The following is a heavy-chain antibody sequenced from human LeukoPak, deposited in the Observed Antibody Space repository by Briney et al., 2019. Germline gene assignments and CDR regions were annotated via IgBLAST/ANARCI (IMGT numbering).Heavy chain of an antibody. D-gene: IGHD3-10*01. J-gene: IGHJ6*02. CDR2: ISSSGGYI. V-gene: IGHV3-21*01. CDR1: GLTFSSFG. Sequence: GGSLRLSCAASGLTFSSFGMNWVRQAPGKGLDWVSSISSSGGYIYYADSVKGRFTISRDNAKNSLYLQMNSLRAEATAVYYCAREGAWYVSGSYSGYFYGMDVWGQGTTVTVSS. CDR3: AREGAWYVSGSYSGYFYGMDV.